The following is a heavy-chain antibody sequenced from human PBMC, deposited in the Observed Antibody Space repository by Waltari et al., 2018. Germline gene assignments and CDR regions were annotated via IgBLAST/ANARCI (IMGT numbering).Heavy chain of an antibody. CDR1: GFTAGSYS. Sequence: EVQLVESGGGLVKPGGSLRLSCAAPGFTAGSYSMNWVRPAPGKGLEWVSSISSSSSYIYYADSVKGRFTISRDNAKNSLYLQMNSLRAEDTAVYYCARARALEPPDYWGQGTLVTVSS. CDR2: ISSSSSYI. CDR3: ARARALEPPDY. V-gene: IGHV3-21*01. J-gene: IGHJ4*02.